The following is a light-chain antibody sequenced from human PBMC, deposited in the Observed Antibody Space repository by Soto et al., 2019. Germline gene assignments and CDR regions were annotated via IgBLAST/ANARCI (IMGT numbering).Light chain of an antibody. CDR2: EVN. V-gene: IGLV2-23*02. Sequence: QSALTQPASVARSPGQSITISCTGTSSDVGSYNLVSWYQQHPGKAPKLMIYEVNKRPSGVSNRFSGSKSGNTASLTISGLQAEDEADYYCCSYGGSSALDLIIGGGTKLTVL. J-gene: IGLJ2*01. CDR3: CSYGGSSALDLI. CDR1: SSDVGSYNL.